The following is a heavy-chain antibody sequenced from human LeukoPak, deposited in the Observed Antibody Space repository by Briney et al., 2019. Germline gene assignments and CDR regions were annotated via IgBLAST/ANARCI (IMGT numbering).Heavy chain of an antibody. J-gene: IGHJ4*02. D-gene: IGHD5-18*01. V-gene: IGHV3-7*01. CDR2: IKEDGSEK. Sequence: PGGSLRLSCVASGFTFSRYWMTWLRQAPGKGLEGVANIKEDGSEKYHVDSVKGRFTISRDNAKNSLYLQMNSLRAEDTAVYYCARDLGYGFFDCWGQGTLVTVSS. CDR3: ARDLGYGFFDC. CDR1: GFTFSRYW.